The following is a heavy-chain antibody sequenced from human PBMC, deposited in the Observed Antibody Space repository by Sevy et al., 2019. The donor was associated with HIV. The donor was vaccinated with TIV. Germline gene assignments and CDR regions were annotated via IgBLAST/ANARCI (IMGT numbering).Heavy chain of an antibody. CDR1: GNTLTQLS. V-gene: IGHV1-24*01. CDR3: ATTKDYYENSGDPFDY. CDR2: FDPEDDER. D-gene: IGHD3-22*01. Sequence: ASVKVSCKVSGNTLTQLSMHWVRQVPGKGLEWMGSFDPEDDERIYAQKFQGRVTMTKDTSTDTAYMELSSLKSEDTAVYYCATTKDYYENSGDPFDYWGQGTLVTVSS. J-gene: IGHJ4*02.